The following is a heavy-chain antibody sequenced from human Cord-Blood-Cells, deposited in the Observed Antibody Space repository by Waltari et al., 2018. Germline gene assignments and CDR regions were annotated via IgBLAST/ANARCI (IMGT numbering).Heavy chain of an antibody. CDR1: GSTFSSYS. CDR2: ISSSSSYI. D-gene: IGHD1-26*01. CDR3: ARLYASGSYYAFDI. Sequence: EVQRVESGGGLVKPGGSLRLSCAASGSTFSSYSLNLVRPPPGKGLEWVSSISSSSSYIYYADSVKGRFTISRDNAKNSLYLQMNSLRAEDTAVYYCARLYASGSYYAFDIWGQGTMVTVSS. V-gene: IGHV3-21*01. J-gene: IGHJ3*02.